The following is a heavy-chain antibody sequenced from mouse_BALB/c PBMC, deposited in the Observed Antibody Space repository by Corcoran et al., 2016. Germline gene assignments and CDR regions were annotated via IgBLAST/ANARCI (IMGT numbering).Heavy chain of an antibody. Sequence: EVQLQQSGPELVKPGASVKLSSKASGYPFTTYVMHWVKQKLGQGLEWIGYINPYNDGTKYNEKFKGKATLTSDKSSSTAYMELSSLTSEDSAVYYCARTYGNYKTRAMDYWGQGTSVTVSS. CDR1: GYPFTTYV. D-gene: IGHD2-1*01. J-gene: IGHJ4*01. V-gene: IGHV1S136*01. CDR2: INPYNDGT. CDR3: ARTYGNYKTRAMDY.